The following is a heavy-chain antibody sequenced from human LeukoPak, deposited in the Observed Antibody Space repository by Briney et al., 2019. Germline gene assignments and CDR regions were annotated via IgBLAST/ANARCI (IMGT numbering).Heavy chain of an antibody. CDR2: ISGSNGNT. CDR1: GYSFTRYG. V-gene: IGHV1-18*01. Sequence: ASVKVSYKASGYSFTRYGISWVRQAPGQGLEWMGWISGSNGNTNYAQKFQGRVTMTTDTSTGKAYMDLRNLRFDDTAVYFCARSGRGTYYYFDLWGQGTLVTVSS. CDR3: ARSGRGTYYYFDL. J-gene: IGHJ4*02. D-gene: IGHD1-26*01.